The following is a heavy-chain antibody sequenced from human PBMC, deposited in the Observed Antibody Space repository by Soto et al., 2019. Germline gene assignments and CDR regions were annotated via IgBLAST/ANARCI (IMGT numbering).Heavy chain of an antibody. D-gene: IGHD6-19*01. Sequence: SETLSLTCAVSGGSIDSGAYSLSWIRKPPGKGLEWIGYVSHSGTAYSIPSLNGRLSLSVDSSQTQFSLKLTSVTAADSAVYYCARIHWTQSSLAYWGRGILVTVSS. CDR1: GGSIDSGAYS. CDR2: VSHSGTA. V-gene: IGHV4-30-2*01. CDR3: ARIHWTQSSLAY. J-gene: IGHJ4*02.